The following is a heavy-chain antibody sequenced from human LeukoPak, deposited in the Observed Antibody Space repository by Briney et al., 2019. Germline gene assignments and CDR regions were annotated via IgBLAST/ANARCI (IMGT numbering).Heavy chain of an antibody. Sequence: ASETLSLTCTVSGGSISSSSYYWGWIRQPPGKGLEWIGSMFYRGSTLYNPSLKSRVTISVDTSKNHFSLKLSSVTAADTAVYYCARTYYYDSSGPFYWGQGTLVTVSS. CDR1: GGSISSSSYY. J-gene: IGHJ4*02. D-gene: IGHD3-22*01. V-gene: IGHV4-39*07. CDR2: MFYRGST. CDR3: ARTYYYDSSGPFY.